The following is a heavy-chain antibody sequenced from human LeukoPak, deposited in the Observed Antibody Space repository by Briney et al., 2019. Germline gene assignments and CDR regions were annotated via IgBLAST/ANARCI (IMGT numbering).Heavy chain of an antibody. D-gene: IGHD3-10*01. CDR1: GFTFGEHG. V-gene: IGHV3-49*04. CDR2: IRSKVYGGTT. CDR3: AKALQAFPMVRGVIFDY. J-gene: IGHJ4*02. Sequence: GGSLRLSCTAAGFTFGEHGMSWVRQAPGKGLEWVGFIRSKVYGGTTEYAASVKGRFTISRDDSKSIAYLQMNSLRAEDTALYYCAKALQAFPMVRGVIFDYWGQGTLVTVSS.